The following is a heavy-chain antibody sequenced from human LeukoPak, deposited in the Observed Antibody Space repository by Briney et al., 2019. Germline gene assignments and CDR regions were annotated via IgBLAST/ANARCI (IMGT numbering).Heavy chain of an antibody. CDR3: ARGRVEQWLVLYYFDY. D-gene: IGHD6-19*01. CDR1: GFSLSNSW. Sequence: PGGSLRLSCTASGFSLSNSWMSWVRQAPGTGLEWVANINQDGSEIHYVDSVKGRFTISRDNAKNSLYVQMNSLRVEDTAVYYCARGRVEQWLVLYYFDYWGQGTLVTVSS. J-gene: IGHJ4*02. CDR2: INQDGSEI. V-gene: IGHV3-7*01.